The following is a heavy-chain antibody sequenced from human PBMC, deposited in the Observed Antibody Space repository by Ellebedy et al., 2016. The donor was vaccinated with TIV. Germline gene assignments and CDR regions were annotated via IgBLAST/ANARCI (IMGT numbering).Heavy chain of an antibody. Sequence: MPSETLSLTCTVSGGPISSYYWSWIRQLPGKGLEWIGYIDYSVSTRLHPSLKSRVTISVDTSKNQFCLKLSSVTTAETALYYCARGAGWYAYWGQGTLVSVSS. V-gene: IGHV4-59*01. CDR2: IDYSVST. CDR1: GGPISSYY. D-gene: IGHD6-19*01. CDR3: ARGAGWYAY. J-gene: IGHJ4*02.